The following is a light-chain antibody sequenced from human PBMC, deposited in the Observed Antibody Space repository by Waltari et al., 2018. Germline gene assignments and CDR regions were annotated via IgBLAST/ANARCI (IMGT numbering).Light chain of an antibody. CDR1: HSVSSY. CDR3: QQRSNWTPT. CDR2: DAA. J-gene: IGKJ1*01. V-gene: IGKV3-11*01. Sequence: EIVLTQSPATLSLSPGERATLSCRASHSVSSYVAWYQQKPGQAPRLLIYDAANRATGIPARLSGRGSATDYTLTISSLGPEDVAVYYCQQRSNWTPTFGQGTKVEIK.